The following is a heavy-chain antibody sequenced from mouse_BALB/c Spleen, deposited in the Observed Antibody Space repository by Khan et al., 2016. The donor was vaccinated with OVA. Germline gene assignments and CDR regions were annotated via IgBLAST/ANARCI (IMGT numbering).Heavy chain of an antibody. V-gene: IGHV2-2*02. CDR3: AKNRNGYFDY. J-gene: IGHJ2*01. CDR2: IWSGGIT. CDR1: GFSLTNYG. Sequence: QVQLQQSGPGLVQPSQSLSISCTVSGFSLTNYGVHWVRQSPGKGLEWLGVIWSGGITDYNETFISRLSISKDISKSQVFFKMNSLQANDTAIYYCAKNRNGYFDYWGQGTTLTVSS. D-gene: IGHD1-1*02.